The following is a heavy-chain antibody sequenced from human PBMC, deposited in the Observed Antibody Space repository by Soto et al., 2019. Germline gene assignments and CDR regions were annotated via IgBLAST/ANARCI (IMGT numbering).Heavy chain of an antibody. Sequence: GGSLRLSCAASGFTFSSYAMSWVRQAPGKGLEWVSAISGSGGSTYYADSVKGRFTISRDNSKNTLYLQMNSLRAEDTAVYYCAKDRGFWSGYYTYDAFAIWGQGTMVTVSS. CDR1: GFTFSSYA. CDR3: AKDRGFWSGYYTYDAFAI. CDR2: ISGSGGST. D-gene: IGHD3-3*01. J-gene: IGHJ3*02. V-gene: IGHV3-23*01.